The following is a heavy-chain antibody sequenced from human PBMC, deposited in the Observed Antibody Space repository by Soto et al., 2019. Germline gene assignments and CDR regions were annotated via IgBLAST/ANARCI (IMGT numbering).Heavy chain of an antibody. J-gene: IGHJ5*02. Sequence: QVQLVQSGAEVKKPGASVKVSCKASGYSFSTYDINWVRQAAGQGLEWMGWVNPNSGNTDYAQRFRGRVTMTSNTSISTASMELIALTPEDTAVYYCARPYCDSTSCYTDWFDPWGQGTLVTVSS. V-gene: IGHV1-8*01. CDR3: ARPYCDSTSCYTDWFDP. CDR1: GYSFSTYD. D-gene: IGHD2-2*02. CDR2: VNPNSGNT.